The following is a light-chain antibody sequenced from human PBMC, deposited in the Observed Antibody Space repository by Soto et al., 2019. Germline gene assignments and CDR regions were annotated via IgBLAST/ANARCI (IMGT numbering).Light chain of an antibody. Sequence: QSVLTQPPSVSAAAGQTVTISCSGTSSNIGSNYVSWYQQLPGTAPKLLIHDDNRRPPGIPDRFSGSKSGTSATLGITGLQTGDEADYYCGAWDSSLSAGVFGGGTQLTVL. J-gene: IGLJ7*01. V-gene: IGLV1-51*01. CDR1: SSNIGSNY. CDR2: DDN. CDR3: GAWDSSLSAGV.